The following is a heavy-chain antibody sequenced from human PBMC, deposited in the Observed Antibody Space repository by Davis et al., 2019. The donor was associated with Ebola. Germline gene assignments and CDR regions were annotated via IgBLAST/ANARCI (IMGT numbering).Heavy chain of an antibody. D-gene: IGHD2/OR15-2a*01. J-gene: IGHJ4*02. Sequence: MPSETLSLTCTVSGGSISSSSYYWSWIRQPPGKGLEWIGEINHSGSTYYNPSLKSRVTISVDTSKNQFSLKLSSVTAADTAVYYCAKHVNTFYWGQGTLVTVSS. CDR3: AKHVNTFY. V-gene: IGHV4-39*01. CDR2: INHSGST. CDR1: GGSISSSSYY.